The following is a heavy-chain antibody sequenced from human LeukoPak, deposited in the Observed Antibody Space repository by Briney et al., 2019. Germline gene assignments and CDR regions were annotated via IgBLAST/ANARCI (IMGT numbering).Heavy chain of an antibody. J-gene: IGHJ4*02. CDR2: INHSGST. Sequence: WIGEINHSGSTNYNPSLKSRVTISVDTSKNQFSLKLSSVTAADTAVYYCARGLTSSDTIDYWGQGTLVTVSS. CDR3: ARGLTSSDTIDY. D-gene: IGHD2-2*01. V-gene: IGHV4-34*01.